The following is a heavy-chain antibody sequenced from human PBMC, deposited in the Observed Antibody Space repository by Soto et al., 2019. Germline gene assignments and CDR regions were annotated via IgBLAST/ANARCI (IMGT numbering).Heavy chain of an antibody. D-gene: IGHD1-26*01. J-gene: IGHJ4*02. CDR3: ARDTGSYSLDS. CDR2: IHYSGTT. V-gene: IGHV4-59*01. CDR1: GGSISSYF. Sequence: QVQLLESGPGLVKPSETLSLTCTIYGGSISSYFWSWIRQPPGKGLEWIGYIHYSGTTISSPSLMSRVTRSIDTSENQFTLNLTSVTAADTAVDYCARDTGSYSLDSWDQGSLFTVS.